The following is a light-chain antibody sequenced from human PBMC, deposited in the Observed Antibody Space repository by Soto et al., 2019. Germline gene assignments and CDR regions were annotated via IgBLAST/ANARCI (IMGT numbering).Light chain of an antibody. CDR3: QQYNNWPV. CDR2: AAS. Sequence: EIVLTQSPGTLSLSPGERATLSCRASQSVSSAYLAWYQQKRGQAPRLLIYAASTRATGIPARFSGSGSGTEFTLTISSLQSEDFAVYYCQQYNNWPVFGQGTKVDIK. J-gene: IGKJ1*01. CDR1: QSVSSAY. V-gene: IGKV3-15*01.